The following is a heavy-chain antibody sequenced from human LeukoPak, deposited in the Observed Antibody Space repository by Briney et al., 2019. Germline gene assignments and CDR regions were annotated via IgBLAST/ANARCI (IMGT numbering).Heavy chain of an antibody. D-gene: IGHD3-9*01. CDR3: TRAQVRYFDWLTPQYFDS. Sequence: GGSLRLSCTASGFTFGDYAMSWVRQAPGKGLEWVGFIRSKAYGGTAEYAASVKGRFTISRDDSKSIAYLQMNSLKTEDTAVYYCTRAQVRYFDWLTPQYFDSWGQGTLVTVSS. V-gene: IGHV3-49*04. CDR2: IRSKAYGGTA. CDR1: GFTFGDYA. J-gene: IGHJ4*02.